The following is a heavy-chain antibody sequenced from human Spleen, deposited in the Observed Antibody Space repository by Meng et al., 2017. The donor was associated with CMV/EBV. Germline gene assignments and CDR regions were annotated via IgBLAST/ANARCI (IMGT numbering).Heavy chain of an antibody. CDR2: MNQDGSEK. D-gene: IGHD3-22*01. CDR3: ARDYYNSSGWGGFDP. Sequence: GGSLRLSCGVSEITVSNAWINWVRQAPGKGLDWVANMNQDGSEKYYVDSVKGRFTISRDNAKNSLYLQMNSLRAEDTAIYYCARDYYNSSGWGGFDPWGQGTLVTVSS. J-gene: IGHJ5*02. V-gene: IGHV3-7*01. CDR1: EITVSNAW.